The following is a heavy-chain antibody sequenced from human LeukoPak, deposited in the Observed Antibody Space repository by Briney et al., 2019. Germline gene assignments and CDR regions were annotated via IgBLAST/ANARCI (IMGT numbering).Heavy chain of an antibody. D-gene: IGHD3-3*01. CDR3: PREQYDFWSGYPYYYYYYYMDV. CDR2: ISSSSSYI. V-gene: IGHV3-21*01. Sequence: PGGSLRLSCAASGSTFSSYSMNWVRQAPGKWLEWLSSISSSSSYIYYAHSVKGRFTISRDNAKNSLYLQMHSMTPENTAVYYSPREQYDFWSGYPYYYYYYYMDVWGKGTTVTASS. CDR1: GSTFSSYS. J-gene: IGHJ6*03.